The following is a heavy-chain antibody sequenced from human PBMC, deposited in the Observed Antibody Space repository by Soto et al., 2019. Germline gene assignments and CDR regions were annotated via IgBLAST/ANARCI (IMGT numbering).Heavy chain of an antibody. V-gene: IGHV4-34*01. Sequence: SETLSLTCAVYGGSFSCYYWSWIRQPPGKGLEWIGEINHSGSTNYNPSLKSRVTISVDSFKKQFSLKLSSVTAANTAVYYCARVSGANYDFWSGYSGFAYYGMDVWGQGTTVTVS. D-gene: IGHD3-3*01. CDR1: GGSFSCYY. CDR3: ARVSGANYDFWSGYSGFAYYGMDV. J-gene: IGHJ6*02. CDR2: INHSGST.